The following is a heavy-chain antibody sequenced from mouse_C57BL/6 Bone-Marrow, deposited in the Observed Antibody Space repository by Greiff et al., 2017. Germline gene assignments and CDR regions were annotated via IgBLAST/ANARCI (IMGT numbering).Heavy chain of an antibody. CDR2: IYPRSGNT. V-gene: IGHV1-81*01. J-gene: IGHJ4*01. Sequence: VMLVESGAELARPGASVKLSCKASGYTFTSYGISWVKQRTGQGLEWIGEIYPRSGNTYYNEKFKGKATLTADKSSSTAYMELRSLTSEDSAVYFCAIFITTVVPVFMDYWGQGTSVTVSS. D-gene: IGHD1-1*01. CDR1: GYTFTSYG. CDR3: AIFITTVVPVFMDY.